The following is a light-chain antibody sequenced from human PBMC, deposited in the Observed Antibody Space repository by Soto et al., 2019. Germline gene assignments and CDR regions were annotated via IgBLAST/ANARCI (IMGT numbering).Light chain of an antibody. CDR3: QQYDNLPLT. V-gene: IGKV1-33*01. J-gene: IGKJ4*01. CDR1: QDISNY. Sequence: EIQMTQSPSSLSASVGERVTITCQASQDISNYLNWYQQKPGKAPKLLIYDASNLETGVPSRFSGSGSGTDFTFTISSLQPEDIATYYCQQYDNLPLTFGGGTKVEIK. CDR2: DAS.